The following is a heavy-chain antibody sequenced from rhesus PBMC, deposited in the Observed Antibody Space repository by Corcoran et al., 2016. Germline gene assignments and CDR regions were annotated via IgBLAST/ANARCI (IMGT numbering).Heavy chain of an antibody. J-gene: IGHJ5-1*01. Sequence: QVRLQQWGEGLVKPSETLSLTCAVYGGSISGYYYWSWIRQPPGKELEWRGYIYGTGTSANYSPPLKSRVTISKDTSKNQFSLKLSSVSAADTAVYYCARNGPLTMVRFDVWGPGVLVTVSS. CDR1: GGSISGYYY. CDR2: IYGTGTSA. V-gene: IGHV4-73*01. D-gene: IGHD3-16*01. CDR3: ARNGPLTMVRFDV.